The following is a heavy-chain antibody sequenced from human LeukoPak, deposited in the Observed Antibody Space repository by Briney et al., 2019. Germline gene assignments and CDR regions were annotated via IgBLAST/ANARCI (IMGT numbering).Heavy chain of an antibody. CDR3: ARGAAVTNWYFDL. J-gene: IGHJ2*01. V-gene: IGHV4-59*01. CDR1: GGSISSYY. D-gene: IGHD4-17*01. CDR2: IYYSGST. Sequence: SETLSLTCTVPGGSISSYYWSWIRQPPGKGLEWIGYIYYSGSTNYNPSLKSRVTISVDTSKNQFSLKLSSVTAADTAVYYCARGAAVTNWYFDLWGRGTLVTVSS.